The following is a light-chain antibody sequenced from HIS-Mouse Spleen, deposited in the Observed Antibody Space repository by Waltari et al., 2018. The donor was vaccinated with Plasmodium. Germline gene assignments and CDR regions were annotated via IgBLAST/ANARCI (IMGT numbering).Light chain of an antibody. CDR3: KQYNSLLT. Sequence: DIQMTQSPSTLSASVGDRVTITCRASPSISSWLAWYQQKPGKAPKVLIYKASSLESGVPSRFSGSGSGTEFTLTISSLQPDDFATYYCKQYNSLLTFGGGTKVEIK. V-gene: IGKV1-5*03. CDR1: PSISSW. J-gene: IGKJ4*01. CDR2: KAS.